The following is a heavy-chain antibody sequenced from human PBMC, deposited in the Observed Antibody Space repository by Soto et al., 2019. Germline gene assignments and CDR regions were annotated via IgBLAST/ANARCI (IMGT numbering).Heavy chain of an antibody. Sequence: SETLSLTCTVSGGSISSSSYYWGWIRQPPGKGLEWIGSIYYSGSTYYNPSLKSRVTISVDTSKNQFSLKLSSVTAADTAVYYCARLKNPLSWIQVDPWGQGTLVTVSS. CDR2: IYYSGST. J-gene: IGHJ5*02. V-gene: IGHV4-39*01. D-gene: IGHD6-13*01. CDR3: ARLKNPLSWIQVDP. CDR1: GGSISSSSYY.